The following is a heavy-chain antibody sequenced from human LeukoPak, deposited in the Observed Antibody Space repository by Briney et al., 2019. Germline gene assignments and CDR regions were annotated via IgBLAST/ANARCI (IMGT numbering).Heavy chain of an antibody. CDR2: IYHSGST. CDR3: ARAHYCSSTSCYGGVDY. Sequence: PSETLSLTCAVSGGSISSGGYSWSWIRQPPGKGLEWIGSIYHSGSTYYNPSLKSRVTISVDTSKNQFSLKLSSVTAADTAVYYCARAHYCSSTSCYGGVDYWGQGTLVTVSS. CDR1: GGSISSGGYS. D-gene: IGHD2-2*01. J-gene: IGHJ4*02. V-gene: IGHV4-39*07.